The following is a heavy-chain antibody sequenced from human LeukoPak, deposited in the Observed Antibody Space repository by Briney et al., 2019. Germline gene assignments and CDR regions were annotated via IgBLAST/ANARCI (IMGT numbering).Heavy chain of an antibody. D-gene: IGHD4-23*01. CDR2: INPNSGGT. Sequence: ASVKVSCKASGYTFTCYYMHWVRQAPGQGLEWRGRINPNSGGTNYAQKFQGRVTMTRDTSISTAYMELSRLRSDDTAVYSCAREGGDDYGGKAEWFDPWGQGTLVTVSS. J-gene: IGHJ5*02. CDR3: AREGGDDYGGKAEWFDP. V-gene: IGHV1-2*06. CDR1: GYTFTCYY.